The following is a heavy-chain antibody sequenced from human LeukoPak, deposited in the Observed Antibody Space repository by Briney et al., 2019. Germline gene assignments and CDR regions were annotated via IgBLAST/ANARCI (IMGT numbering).Heavy chain of an antibody. CDR1: GFTFSDFY. V-gene: IGHV3-11*01. CDR3: ARAFSSGWYYFDF. D-gene: IGHD6-19*01. CDR2: ISRGGSTI. J-gene: IGHJ4*02. Sequence: GGSLRLSCAVSGFTFSDFYMSWIRQAPGKGLEWVSSISRGGSTIYYADSVKGRFTISRDNAKNSLFLQMNSLRAEDTAVYYCARAFSSGWYYFDFWGQGTLVTVSS.